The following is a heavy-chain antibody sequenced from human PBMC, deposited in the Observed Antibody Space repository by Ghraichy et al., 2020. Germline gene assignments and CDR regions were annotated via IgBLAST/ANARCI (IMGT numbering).Heavy chain of an antibody. CDR3: ARFRGRITMITIYYYYGMDV. V-gene: IGHV3-21*01. CDR1: GFTFSSYS. CDR2: ISSSSSYI. Sequence: GGSLRLSCAASGFTFSSYSMNWVRQAPGKGLEWVSSISSSSSYIYYADSVKGRFTISRDNAKNSLYLQMNSLRAEDTAVYYCARFRGRITMITIYYYYGMDVWGQGTTVTVSS. J-gene: IGHJ6*02. D-gene: IGHD3-22*01.